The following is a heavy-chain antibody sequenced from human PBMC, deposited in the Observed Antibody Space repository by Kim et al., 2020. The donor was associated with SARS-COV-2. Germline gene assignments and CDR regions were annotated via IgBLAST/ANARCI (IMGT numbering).Heavy chain of an antibody. V-gene: IGHV3-30*18. D-gene: IGHD3-10*01. Sequence: GGSLRLSCAASGFTFSSYGMHWVRQAPGKGLEWVAVISYDGSNKYYADSVKGRFTISRDNSKNTMYLQMNSLRAEDTAVYYCAKDGASAALVRGVIPHADYWGQGTLVTVSS. CDR2: ISYDGSNK. CDR3: AKDGASAALVRGVIPHADY. CDR1: GFTFSSYG. J-gene: IGHJ4*02.